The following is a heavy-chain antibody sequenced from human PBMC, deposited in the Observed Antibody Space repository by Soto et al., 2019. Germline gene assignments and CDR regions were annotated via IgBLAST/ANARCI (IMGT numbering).Heavy chain of an antibody. J-gene: IGHJ4*02. Sequence: QVQLQESGPGLVKPSETLSLTCTVSGDSVTSGGYYWGWIRQHPGKGLEWLGYIHKGGSTYYNASLESRVTISLDTAKNQFSLSLSSVTAADTAVYFCVGIVLVPSAQFDFWGQGTRVTVST. CDR3: VGIVLVPSAQFDF. CDR1: GDSVTSGGYY. CDR2: IHKGGST. V-gene: IGHV4-31*03. D-gene: IGHD2-2*03.